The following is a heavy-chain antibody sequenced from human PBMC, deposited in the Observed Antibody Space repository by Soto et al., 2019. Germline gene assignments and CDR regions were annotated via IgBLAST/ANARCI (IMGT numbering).Heavy chain of an antibody. D-gene: IGHD1-26*01. Sequence: LRLSCAASGVTFSSYSMNWVRQAPGKGREWVSYISSSSSTIYYAYSGKGRFTLSRDNAKNSLYLQMNSLRDEDTAVYYCARALEDRGSYYADYYYYGMDVWGQGTTVTVSS. CDR3: ARALEDRGSYYADYYYYGMDV. J-gene: IGHJ6*02. CDR2: ISSSSSTI. V-gene: IGHV3-48*02. CDR1: GVTFSSYS.